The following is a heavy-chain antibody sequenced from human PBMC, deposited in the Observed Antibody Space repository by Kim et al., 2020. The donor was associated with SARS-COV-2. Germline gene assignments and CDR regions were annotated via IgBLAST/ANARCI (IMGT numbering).Heavy chain of an antibody. J-gene: IGHJ4*02. CDR1: GFTFSSYS. Sequence: GGSLRLSCAASGFTFSSYSMNWVRQAPGKGLEWVSSISSSSSYIYYADSVKGRFTISRDNAKNSLYLQMNSLRAEDTAVYYCARWGRGPLCHDFWSGYYPGYFDYWGQGTLGTVSS. D-gene: IGHD3-3*01. V-gene: IGHV3-21*01. CDR3: ARWGRGPLCHDFWSGYYPGYFDY. CDR2: ISSSSSYI.